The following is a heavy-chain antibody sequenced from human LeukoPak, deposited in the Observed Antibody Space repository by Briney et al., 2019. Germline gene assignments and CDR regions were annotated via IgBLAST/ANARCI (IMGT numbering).Heavy chain of an antibody. CDR3: ARGIPAAIYYFYYYMDV. D-gene: IGHD2-2*01. Sequence: SVKVSCKASGGTFNRNTISWVQQAPGQGLEWMGGIIPIFNTTNYAQKFQGRVTITADESTNTAYMELSSLRSEDTAVYYCARGIPAAIYYFYYYMDVWGKGTTVTVSS. J-gene: IGHJ6*03. CDR2: IIPIFNTT. CDR1: GGTFNRNT. V-gene: IGHV1-69*13.